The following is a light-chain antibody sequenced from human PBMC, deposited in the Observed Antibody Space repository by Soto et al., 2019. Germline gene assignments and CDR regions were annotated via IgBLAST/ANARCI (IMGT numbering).Light chain of an antibody. CDR1: QSVSSN. CDR3: HQRQYWPPIT. Sequence: EIVMTQSPDILSVSPGERATLSCRASQSVSSNLAWYQQKPGQAPRLLISDASNRATGIPARFSGSGSGTDFTLTISSLEPEDFAVYYCHQRQYWPPITFGQGTRLEIK. V-gene: IGKV3-11*01. J-gene: IGKJ5*01. CDR2: DAS.